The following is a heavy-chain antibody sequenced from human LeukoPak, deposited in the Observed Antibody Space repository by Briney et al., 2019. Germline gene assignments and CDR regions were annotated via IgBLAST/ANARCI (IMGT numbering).Heavy chain of an antibody. CDR1: GFTVSGSY. CDR2: IHSGGKT. J-gene: IGHJ4*02. D-gene: IGHD3-22*01. Sequence: GGSLRLSCAASGFTVSGSYMSWVRQAPGKGLEWVSVIHSGGKTYYADSVKGRFTISRDNSKNTLYLQMNSLRAEDTAVYYCARDLTSSGSYWGQGTLVTVSS. V-gene: IGHV3-53*01. CDR3: ARDLTSSGSY.